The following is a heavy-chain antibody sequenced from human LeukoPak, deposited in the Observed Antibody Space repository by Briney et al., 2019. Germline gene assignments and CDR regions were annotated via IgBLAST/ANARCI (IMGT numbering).Heavy chain of an antibody. J-gene: IGHJ4*02. CDR1: GFTLSNYN. D-gene: IGHD5-18*01. Sequence: PGGALRLSCAASGFTLSNYNMNWVRQAPGKGLEWVSYISSSSKYIHYADSVKGRFTISRDNAKNSLYLQMDGLRDDDTAVYYCTREPGSYGPDYWGQGTLVTVSS. V-gene: IGHV3-21*04. CDR2: ISSSSKYI. CDR3: TREPGSYGPDY.